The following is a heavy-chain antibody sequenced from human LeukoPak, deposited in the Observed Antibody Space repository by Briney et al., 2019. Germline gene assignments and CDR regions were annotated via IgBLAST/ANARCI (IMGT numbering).Heavy chain of an antibody. V-gene: IGHV3-30*04. Sequence: PGGSLRLSCAASGFTFSSYAMHWVRQAPGKGLEWVAVISYDGSNKYYADSVKGRFTISRDNSKNTLYLQMNSLRAEDTAVYYCAKEYFDWLLYRHDAFDIWGQGTMVTVSS. J-gene: IGHJ3*02. CDR1: GFTFSSYA. CDR3: AKEYFDWLLYRHDAFDI. D-gene: IGHD3-9*01. CDR2: ISYDGSNK.